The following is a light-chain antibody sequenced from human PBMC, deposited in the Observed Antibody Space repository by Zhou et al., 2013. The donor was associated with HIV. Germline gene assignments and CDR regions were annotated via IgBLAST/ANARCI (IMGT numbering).Light chain of an antibody. Sequence: IQMTQAPSSLSAYVGDKVVVTCRASQAVNYDLMWFQQKPGRSPKSLIFAASNLQRGVSPRFSGSVSGTEFTLTITSLQPEDRATYFCLQYNTYPFTFGGGTKVEI. CDR1: QAVNYD. J-gene: IGKJ4*01. CDR2: AAS. V-gene: IGKV1-16*01. CDR3: LQYNTYPFT.